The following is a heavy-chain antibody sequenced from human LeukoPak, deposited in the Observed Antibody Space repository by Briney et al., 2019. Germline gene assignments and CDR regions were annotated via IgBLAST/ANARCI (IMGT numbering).Heavy chain of an antibody. Sequence: GILRLSCAASGFTFRSYDMHWVRQATGKGLEWVSGIGTAGEIYYPGSVKGRFTISRENAKNSLYLQMNSLRAEDTAVYYCARGRGSGSYYASAIDYWGQGTLVTVSS. D-gene: IGHD3-10*01. CDR2: IGTAGEI. CDR1: GFTFRSYD. V-gene: IGHV3-13*01. CDR3: ARGRGSGSYYASAIDY. J-gene: IGHJ4*02.